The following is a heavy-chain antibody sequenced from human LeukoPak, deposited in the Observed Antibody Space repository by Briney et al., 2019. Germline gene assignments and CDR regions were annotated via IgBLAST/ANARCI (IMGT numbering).Heavy chain of an antibody. J-gene: IGHJ3*02. V-gene: IGHV1-46*01. CDR3: APGVRVAARPGIAFDI. Sequence: ASVKVSCKASGYTFTSYYMHWVRQAPGQGLEWMGIINPSGGSTSYAQKFQGRVTMTEDTSTDTAYMELSSLRSEDTAVYYCAPGVRVAARPGIAFDIWGQGTMVTVSS. D-gene: IGHD6-6*01. CDR1: GYTFTSYY. CDR2: INPSGGST.